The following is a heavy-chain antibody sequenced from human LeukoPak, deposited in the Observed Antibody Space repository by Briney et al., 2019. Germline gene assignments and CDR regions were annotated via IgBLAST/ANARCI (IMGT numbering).Heavy chain of an antibody. J-gene: IGHJ4*02. Sequence: GRSLRLSCVASGFTFSSYAMHWVRQAPGKGLEWVTVIAYDGSIKYYADSVKGRFTISRDDSKNTLYLQMNSLRAEDTAVYYCARDLIVGAPDYFDYWGQGTLVTVSS. D-gene: IGHD1-26*01. CDR1: GFTFSSYA. V-gene: IGHV3-30*04. CDR3: ARDLIVGAPDYFDY. CDR2: IAYDGSIK.